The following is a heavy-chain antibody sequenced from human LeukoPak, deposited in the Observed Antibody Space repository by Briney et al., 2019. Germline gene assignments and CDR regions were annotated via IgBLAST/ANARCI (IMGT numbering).Heavy chain of an antibody. CDR3: ARESIVGATTLDY. J-gene: IGHJ4*02. CDR1: GDTFTGQY. CDR2: INPNSGGT. D-gene: IGHD1-26*01. Sequence: ASVKVSCKASGDTFTGQYMHWVRQAPGQGPEWMGWINPNSGGTNYAQKFQGRVTMTRDTSISTAYMELSRLRSDDTAVYYCARESIVGATTLDYWGQGTLVTVSS. V-gene: IGHV1-2*02.